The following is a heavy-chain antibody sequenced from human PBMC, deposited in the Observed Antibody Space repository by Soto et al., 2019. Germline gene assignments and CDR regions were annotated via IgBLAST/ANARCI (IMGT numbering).Heavy chain of an antibody. Sequence: QVQLVQSGAEEKKPGASVKLSCKASGYIFSSNDIHWVRQAPGQRLEWMGWMNAGNGNTRYPREFQGRVTFTRVTAASTGYMELSSLRYEDTVVYCCARAAGMMDVDYWGQGTLVTVSS. D-gene: IGHD3-16*01. CDR3: ARAAGMMDVDY. V-gene: IGHV1-3*05. CDR2: MNAGNGNT. CDR1: GYIFSSND. J-gene: IGHJ4*02.